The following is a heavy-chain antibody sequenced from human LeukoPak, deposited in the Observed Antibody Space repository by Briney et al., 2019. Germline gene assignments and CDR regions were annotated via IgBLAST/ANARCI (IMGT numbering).Heavy chain of an antibody. CDR1: GGSISSGGYY. D-gene: IGHD2-2*01. Sequence: SETLSLTCTVSGGSISSGGYYWSWIRQHPGKGLEWIGYIYYSGSTYYNPSLKSRVTISVETSKNQFSLKLSSVTDADTAVYYCARVRGYCSSTSCYRLDWFDPWGQGTLVTVSS. J-gene: IGHJ5*02. V-gene: IGHV4-31*03. CDR2: IYYSGST. CDR3: ARVRGYCSSTSCYRLDWFDP.